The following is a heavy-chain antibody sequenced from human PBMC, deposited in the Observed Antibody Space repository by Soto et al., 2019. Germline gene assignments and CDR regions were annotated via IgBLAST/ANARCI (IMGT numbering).Heavy chain of an antibody. J-gene: IGHJ6*02. CDR2: IVVGSGNT. D-gene: IGHD3-16*01. CDR1: GFTFTSSA. V-gene: IGHV1-58*01. CDR3: ARQGMITRPKYGMDV. Sequence: SVKVSCKASGFTFTSSAVQWVRQARGQRLEWIGWIVVGSGNTNYAQKFQERVTITRDMSTSTAYMELSSLRSEDTAVYYCARQGMITRPKYGMDVWGQGTTVTVSS.